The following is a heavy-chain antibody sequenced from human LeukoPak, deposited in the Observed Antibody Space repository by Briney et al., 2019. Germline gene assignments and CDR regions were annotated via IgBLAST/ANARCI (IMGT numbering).Heavy chain of an antibody. CDR2: IIPIFGTA. CDR1: GGTFSSYA. V-gene: IGHV1-69*13. J-gene: IGHJ3*02. D-gene: IGHD3-10*01. Sequence: GASVNVSCNCSGGTFSSYAISWVRQPPGPGLERMGGIIPIFGTANYAQKFQGRVTITADESTSTAYMELSSLRSEGTPVYFCARVGRRSGSYSYAFDIWGQRTMVTVSS. CDR3: ARVGRRSGSYSYAFDI.